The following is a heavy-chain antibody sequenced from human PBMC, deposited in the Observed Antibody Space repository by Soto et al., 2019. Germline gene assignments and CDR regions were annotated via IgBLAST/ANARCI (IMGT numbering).Heavy chain of an antibody. J-gene: IGHJ6*02. CDR1: GGSISSSSYY. CDR2: IYYSGST. V-gene: IGHV4-39*01. D-gene: IGHD5-18*01. Sequence: SETLSLTCTVSGGSISSSSYYWGWILHPPGKGLEWIGSIYYSGSTYYNPSLKSRVTISVDTSKNQFSLKLSSVTAADTAVYYCARLDTRPTKIQLWLRYYGMDVWGQGTTVTVSS. CDR3: ARLDTRPTKIQLWLRYYGMDV.